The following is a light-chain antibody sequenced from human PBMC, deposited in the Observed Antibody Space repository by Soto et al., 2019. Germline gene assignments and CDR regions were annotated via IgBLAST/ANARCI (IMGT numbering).Light chain of an antibody. V-gene: IGKV1-5*03. J-gene: IGKJ1*01. CDR2: EAS. CDR3: QQYKYYWT. Sequence: DIAMTQSPSTLSASVGDTVTITCRASQTVNKWLAWYHKKPGKSPTLLIHEASTLQTGVPSRFAGSGSGTEFSLTITGLQPDDFGIYFCQQYKYYWTFGQGTRLEVK. CDR1: QTVNKW.